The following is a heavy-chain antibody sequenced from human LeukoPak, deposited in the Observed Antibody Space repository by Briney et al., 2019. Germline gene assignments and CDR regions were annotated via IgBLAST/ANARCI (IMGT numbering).Heavy chain of an antibody. CDR2: INHDGQRI. CDR3: ARGYDWAFDF. J-gene: IGHJ4*02. D-gene: IGHD3-9*01. CDR1: GFIFGDYV. Sequence: GGSLRLSCAASGFIFGDYVMSWVRQAPGKGLEWISYINHDGQRIYYAESVRGRSTISRDNGKNSLYLQMNSLRDEDAALYYRARGYDWAFDFWGQGTPVTVSS. V-gene: IGHV3-48*02.